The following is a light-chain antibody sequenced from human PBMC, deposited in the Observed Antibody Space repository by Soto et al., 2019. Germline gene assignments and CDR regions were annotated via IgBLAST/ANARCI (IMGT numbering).Light chain of an antibody. Sequence: EIVLTQSPVTLSVSPGEGATLSCRASQTVRNNYLAWYQQKPGQAPRLLIYDASSRATGIPDRFSGGGSGTDFTLTISRLEPEDFAVYYCQQFSSYPLTFGGRTKVDI. CDR3: QQFSSYPLT. V-gene: IGKV3-20*01. J-gene: IGKJ4*01. CDR2: DAS. CDR1: QTVRNNY.